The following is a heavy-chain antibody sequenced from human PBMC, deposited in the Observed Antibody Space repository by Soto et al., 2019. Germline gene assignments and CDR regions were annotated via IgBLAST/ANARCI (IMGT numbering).Heavy chain of an antibody. CDR3: ARRAETNGWNGFGADKYYFDF. Sequence: ASVKVSFKASGHTFTSYDIYWVREATGQGLEWIGWMNPRTGNSGYAQKLQGRVTMTSDTSISTAHIELSSLRSEDTAVYYCARRAETNGWNGFGADKYYFDFWGQGTLVTVSS. CDR1: GHTFTSYD. V-gene: IGHV1-8*01. CDR2: MNPRTGNS. J-gene: IGHJ4*02. D-gene: IGHD1-1*01.